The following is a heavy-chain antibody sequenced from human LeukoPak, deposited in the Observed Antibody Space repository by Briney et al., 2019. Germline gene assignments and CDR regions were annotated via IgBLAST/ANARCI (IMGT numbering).Heavy chain of an antibody. Sequence: RGSLKLSCAASGFALSSHWMTWVRQVPGRGPEWVANVNRDVSETYYLDSVKGRFTISKDNAKNSLYLQMNSLRAEDTALYHCPRENGLAVWGKGTTVIVSS. J-gene: IGHJ6*04. V-gene: IGHV3-7*03. CDR3: PRENGLAV. CDR1: GFALSSHW. CDR2: VNRDVSET.